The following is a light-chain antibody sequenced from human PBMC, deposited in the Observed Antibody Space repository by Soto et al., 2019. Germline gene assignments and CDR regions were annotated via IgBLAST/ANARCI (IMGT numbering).Light chain of an antibody. CDR2: DVS. V-gene: IGLV2-14*01. CDR3: SSYTSSSPYVV. CDR1: SSDVGGYNY. Sequence: QSVLTQPASVSGSPGQSITISCTGTSSDVGGYNYVSWYQQHPGKAPKLMIYDVSNRPSGVSNRFSASKSGNTASLTISGLQVEDEADYYCSSYTSSSPYVVFGGGTKVTVL. J-gene: IGLJ2*01.